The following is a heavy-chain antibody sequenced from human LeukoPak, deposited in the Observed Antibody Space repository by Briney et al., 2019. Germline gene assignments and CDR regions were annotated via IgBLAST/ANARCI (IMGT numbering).Heavy chain of an antibody. V-gene: IGHV3-30*02. CDR2: IRYDGSNK. CDR1: GFSFSDSG. Sequence: GGSLRLSCVASGFSFSDSGMHWVRQAPGKGLEWVAFIRYDGSNKYYADSVKGRFTISRDNSKNTLYLQMNSLRADDTAVYYCAKDQTYYFGSGSYRHGMDVWGQGTTVTVSS. J-gene: IGHJ6*02. D-gene: IGHD3-10*01. CDR3: AKDQTYYFGSGSYRHGMDV.